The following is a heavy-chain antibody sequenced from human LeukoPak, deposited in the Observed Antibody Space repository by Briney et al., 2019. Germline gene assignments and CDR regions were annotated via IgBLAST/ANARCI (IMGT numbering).Heavy chain of an antibody. Sequence: GGSLRLSCAASGFTFRSYWMHWVRQAPGKGLVWVSRINSDGSSTSYADSVKGRFTISRDNVKNTLYLQMNSLRAEDTAVYYCARVRQGRYFDYWGQGTLVTVSS. CDR2: INSDGSST. CDR3: ARVRQGRYFDY. V-gene: IGHV3-74*01. CDR1: GFTFRSYW. J-gene: IGHJ4*02. D-gene: IGHD3-10*01.